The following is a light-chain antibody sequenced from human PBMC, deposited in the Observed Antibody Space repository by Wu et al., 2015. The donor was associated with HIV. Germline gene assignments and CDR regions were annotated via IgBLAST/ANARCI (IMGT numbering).Light chain of an antibody. CDR2: AAS. CDR1: QSVSSSY. J-gene: IGKJ2*03. Sequence: EIVLTQSPATLSLSPGERATLSCRASQSVSSSYLSWYQQRPGQAPRLLIYAASTRATGIPARFSGSGSGTEYTLTISSLQSEDFAVYYCQQYNNWPYSFGQGTKLEIK. CDR3: QQYNNWPYS. V-gene: IGKV3-15*01.